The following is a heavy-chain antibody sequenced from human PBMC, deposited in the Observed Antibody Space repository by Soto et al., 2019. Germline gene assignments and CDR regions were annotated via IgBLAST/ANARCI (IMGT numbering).Heavy chain of an antibody. D-gene: IGHD1-1*01. CDR2: IHYSGNT. Sequence: QVGLQETGPGLVKPSQTLSLTCDVSGDSISGSEFYWDWIRQSPGKGLEWIGYIHYSGNTYYNPSLKGRVTFSVDTSKNPVSMSMTCVTYADTAVYYCAREWGTGTGSIDVWGRGTMVIVSS. J-gene: IGHJ3*01. CDR1: GDSISGSEFY. V-gene: IGHV4-30-4*01. CDR3: AREWGTGTGSIDV.